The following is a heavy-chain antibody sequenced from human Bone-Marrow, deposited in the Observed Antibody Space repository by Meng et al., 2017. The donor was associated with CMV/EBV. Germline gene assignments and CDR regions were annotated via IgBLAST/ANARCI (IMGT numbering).Heavy chain of an antibody. CDR1: GFTFSSYW. CDR3: ARDCSSTSCYHSGGYYGMDV. D-gene: IGHD2-2*01. V-gene: IGHV3-7*01. J-gene: IGHJ6*02. Sequence: GEYLKISCAASGFTFSSYWMSWVRQAPGKGLEWVANIKQDGSEKYYVDSVKGRFTISRDNAKNSLYLQMNSLRAEDTAVYYCARDCSSTSCYHSGGYYGMDVWGQGTTVTVSS. CDR2: IKQDGSEK.